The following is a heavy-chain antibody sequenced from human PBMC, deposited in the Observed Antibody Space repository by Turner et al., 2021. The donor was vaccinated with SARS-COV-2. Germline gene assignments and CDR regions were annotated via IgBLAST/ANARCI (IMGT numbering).Heavy chain of an antibody. J-gene: IGHJ6*02. Sequence: SMHWVRQAPGKGLEWMGGFDPEDGETIYAQKFQGRVTMTEDTSTHTAYMELSSLRSEDTAVYYCATGVAVAGTPSKYYYYYGMDVWGQGTTVTVSS. CDR3: ATGVAVAGTPSKYYYYYGMDV. D-gene: IGHD6-19*01. V-gene: IGHV1-24*01. CDR2: FDPEDGET. CDR1: S.